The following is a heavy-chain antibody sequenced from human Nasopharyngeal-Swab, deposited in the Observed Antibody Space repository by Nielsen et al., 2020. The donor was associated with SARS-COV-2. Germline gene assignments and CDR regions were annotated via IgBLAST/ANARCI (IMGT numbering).Heavy chain of an antibody. D-gene: IGHD6-19*01. CDR3: ARDRWLVQDSYFYMDV. CDR2: ISASSIGGSSSVI. V-gene: IGHV3-48*04. Sequence: GESLKISCAASGFTFSSYSMNWVRQARGKGLEWLSYISASSIGGSSSVIYYADSVKGRFTTSRDNAKNSMYLEMNSLRAEDTAVYYCARDRWLVQDSYFYMDVWGKGTTVTVSS. CDR1: GFTFSSYS. J-gene: IGHJ6*03.